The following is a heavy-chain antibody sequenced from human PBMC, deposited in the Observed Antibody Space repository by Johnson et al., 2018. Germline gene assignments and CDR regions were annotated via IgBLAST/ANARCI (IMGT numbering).Heavy chain of an antibody. J-gene: IGHJ6*02. V-gene: IGHV1-2*04. CDR2: INPNSGGT. D-gene: IGHD6-13*01. CDR1: GGTFSSYA. Sequence: QVQLVQSGAEVKKPGSSVKVSCKASGGTFSSYAISWVRQAPGQGLEWMGWINPNSGGTDFAQKFQGWVTMTRDPSISPAYMDLSSLRSDDPAIYYCTREGIAAAGEHYYSFGMDVWGQGTTVTVSS. CDR3: TREGIAAAGEHYYSFGMDV.